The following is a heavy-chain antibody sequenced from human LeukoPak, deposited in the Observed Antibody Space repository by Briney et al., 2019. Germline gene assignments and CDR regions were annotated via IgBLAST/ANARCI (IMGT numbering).Heavy chain of an antibody. Sequence: PGRSLRLSCAASGFTFSSYGMHWVRQAPGKGLEWVAIISYDGGYKFCGDSVKGRFTISRDNSKNTLSLQMSNLRAEDTAVYYCVNLMGDYVDYWGQGTLVTVSS. CDR2: ISYDGGYK. CDR1: GFTFSSYG. D-gene: IGHD2-8*01. J-gene: IGHJ4*02. CDR3: VNLMGDYVDY. V-gene: IGHV3-30*18.